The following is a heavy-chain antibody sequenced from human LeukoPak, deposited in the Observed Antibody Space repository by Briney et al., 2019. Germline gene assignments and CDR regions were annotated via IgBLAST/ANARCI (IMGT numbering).Heavy chain of an antibody. V-gene: IGHV3-74*01. Sequence: PGGSLRLSCSASGCSVASMYMSWVRQAPGEGLVWVSRISSDGITTTYADSVKGRFTISRDNAKNTLYLQMNSLRVEDTAVYYCARVRSSSWYDYWGQGALVTVSS. CDR1: GCSVASMY. J-gene: IGHJ4*02. CDR3: ARVRSSSWYDY. CDR2: ISSDGITT. D-gene: IGHD6-13*01.